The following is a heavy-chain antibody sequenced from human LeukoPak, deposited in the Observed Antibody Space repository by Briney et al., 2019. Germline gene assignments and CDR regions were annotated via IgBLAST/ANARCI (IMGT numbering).Heavy chain of an antibody. Sequence: GESLKISCKASGYTFTGYYMHWVRQAPGQGLEWMGWINPNSGGTNYAQKFQGRVTMTRDTSISTAYMELSRLRSDDTAVYYCASRGDQLLLVAFDIWGQGTMVTVSS. J-gene: IGHJ3*02. V-gene: IGHV1-2*02. CDR1: GYTFTGYY. CDR2: INPNSGGT. D-gene: IGHD2-15*01. CDR3: ASRGDQLLLVAFDI.